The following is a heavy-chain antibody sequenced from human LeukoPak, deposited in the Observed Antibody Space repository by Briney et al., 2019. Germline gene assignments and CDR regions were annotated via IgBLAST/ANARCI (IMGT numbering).Heavy chain of an antibody. D-gene: IGHD3-10*01. CDR3: ARVADTMVRGVTYYYYYGMDV. V-gene: IGHV1-18*04. Sequence: ASVKVSCKASGYTFTSYGISWVRQAPGQGLEWMGWISAYNGNTNYAQKLQGRVTMTTDTSTSTAYMELRSLRSDDTAVYYCARVADTMVRGVTYYYYYGMDVWGKGTTVTVSP. CDR1: GYTFTSYG. CDR2: ISAYNGNT. J-gene: IGHJ6*04.